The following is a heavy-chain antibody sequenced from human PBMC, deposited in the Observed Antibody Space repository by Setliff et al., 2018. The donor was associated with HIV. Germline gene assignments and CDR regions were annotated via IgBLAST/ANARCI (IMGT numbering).Heavy chain of an antibody. CDR3: ARHVGDDYDSHAV. D-gene: IGHD3-22*01. J-gene: IGHJ6*04. CDR1: GGSINNDIYF. CDR2: IYYSGGT. Sequence: SETLSLTCTVSGGSINNDIYFWSWIRQYPGKGLEWIGYIYYSGGTYYNTSLKSRVTISVDTSKNQFSLKLSSVTAADTAVYYCARHVGDDYDSHAVWGEGTTVTVSS. V-gene: IGHV4-31*03.